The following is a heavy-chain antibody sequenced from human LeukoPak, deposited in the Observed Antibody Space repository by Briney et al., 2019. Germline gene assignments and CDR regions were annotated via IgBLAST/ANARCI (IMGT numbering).Heavy chain of an antibody. CDR3: TRENYFDY. CDR2: IYYSGST. J-gene: IGHJ4*02. V-gene: IGHV4-59*01. CDR1: GGSISSYY. Sequence: SETLSLTCTVSGGSISSYYWGWIRQSPGKGLEWIGYIYYSGSTNYNPSLKSRVTISLDTSKNQFSLKLSSVTAADTAAYYCTRENYFDYWGQGTLVTVSS.